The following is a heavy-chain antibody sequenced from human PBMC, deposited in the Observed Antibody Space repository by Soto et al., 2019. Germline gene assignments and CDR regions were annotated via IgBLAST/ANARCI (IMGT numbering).Heavy chain of an antibody. J-gene: IGHJ4*02. V-gene: IGHV1-46*01. CDR2: INPSGGRT. CDR1: GYTFTSNC. D-gene: IGHD5-12*01. CDR3: SRDLGGGWLRYTFDY. Sequence: QVQLVQSGAEVRKPGASVKVACKASGYTFTSNCVHWVRQAPGQGLEWMGVINPSGGRTSYAQKFQGRITLTTDTSASTVYMDLSSLRSEDTAMYYCSRDLGGGWLRYTFDYWGQGSLVTVSS.